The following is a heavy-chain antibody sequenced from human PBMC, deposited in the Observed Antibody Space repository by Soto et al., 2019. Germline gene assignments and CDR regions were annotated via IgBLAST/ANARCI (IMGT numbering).Heavy chain of an antibody. J-gene: IGHJ4*02. V-gene: IGHV3-30-3*01. CDR3: ARERDVDTAMVPLWFDY. CDR1: GFTFSSYA. D-gene: IGHD5-18*01. CDR2: ISYDGSNK. Sequence: ESGGGVVQPGRSLRLSCAASGFTFSSYAMHWVRQAPGKGLEWVAVISYDGSNKYYADSVKGRFTISRDNSKNTLYLQMNSLRAEDTAVYYCARERDVDTAMVPLWFDYWGQGTLVTVSS.